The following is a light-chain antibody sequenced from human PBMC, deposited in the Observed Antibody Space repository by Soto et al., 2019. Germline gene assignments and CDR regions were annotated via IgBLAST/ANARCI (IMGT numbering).Light chain of an antibody. CDR1: ESVSSK. Sequence: EVVMTQSPATLSVSPGERATLSCRASESVSSKLVWYQKKPGQAPRLLIHDASTRATGIPARFSGSGSGAEFILTISSVESEDFAVFYCQQYGTSEIIFGQGTRLEIK. J-gene: IGKJ5*01. CDR3: QQYGTSEII. CDR2: DAS. V-gene: IGKV3-15*01.